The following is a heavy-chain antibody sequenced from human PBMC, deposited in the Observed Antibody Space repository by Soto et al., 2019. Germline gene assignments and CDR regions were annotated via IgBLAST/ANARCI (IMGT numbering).Heavy chain of an antibody. V-gene: IGHV4-30-2*01. CDR3: ATQSYSNSGAYYYYAMDV. CDR2: IYQSGST. Sequence: SETLSLTCAVSGGSISGGGYSWSWIRQPPGKGLEWIGYIYQSGSTYYNPSLKSRVTISVDRSRNQFSLKLSSVTAADTAVYFCATQSYSNSGAYYYYAMDVWGQGTTVTVSS. J-gene: IGHJ6*02. CDR1: GGSISGGGYS. D-gene: IGHD4-4*01.